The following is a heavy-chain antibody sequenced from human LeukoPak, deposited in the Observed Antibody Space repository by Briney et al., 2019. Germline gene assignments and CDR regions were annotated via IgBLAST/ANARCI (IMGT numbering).Heavy chain of an antibody. J-gene: IGHJ6*03. V-gene: IGHV3-7*01. Sequence: GGSLRLSCAASGFTFSSYWMSWVRQPPGKGLEWVANIKQDGSEKYYVDSVKGRFTISRDNAKNSLYLQMNSLRAEDTAVYYCGRYGLGYYYMDVWGKGTTVTVSS. CDR1: GFTFSSYW. D-gene: IGHD6-19*01. CDR2: IKQDGSEK. CDR3: GRYGLGYYYMDV.